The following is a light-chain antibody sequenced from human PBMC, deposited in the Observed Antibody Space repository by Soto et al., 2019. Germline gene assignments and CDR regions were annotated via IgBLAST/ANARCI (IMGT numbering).Light chain of an antibody. CDR2: AAS. J-gene: IGKJ1*01. V-gene: IGKV1-39*01. CDR3: QQYGSSPRT. Sequence: DIQMTQSPSTLSASVGDRVPITCRASQSISSYLNWYQQKPGKAPKLLIYAASSLQSGVPSRFSGSGSGTDFTLTISRLESEDFAVYYCQQYGSSPRTFGQGTKVDIK. CDR1: QSISSY.